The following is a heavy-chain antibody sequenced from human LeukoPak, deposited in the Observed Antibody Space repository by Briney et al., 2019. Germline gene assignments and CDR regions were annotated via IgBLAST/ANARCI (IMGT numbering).Heavy chain of an antibody. CDR1: GGSISNYY. Sequence: PSETLSLTCTVSGGSISNYYWSWIRQPPGKGLEWIGYIYYSGSTNYNPSLKSRVTISVDTSNNQFSLKLSSVTAADTVVYYCARRSRYGDYLDYWGQGTLLTVSS. CDR2: IYYSGST. D-gene: IGHD4-17*01. CDR3: ARRSRYGDYLDY. V-gene: IGHV4-59*08. J-gene: IGHJ4*02.